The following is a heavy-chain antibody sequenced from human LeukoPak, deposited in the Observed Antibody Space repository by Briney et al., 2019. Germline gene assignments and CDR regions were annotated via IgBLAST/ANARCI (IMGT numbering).Heavy chain of an antibody. CDR1: GYSFTSYW. V-gene: IGHV5-51*01. Sequence: AGESLKISCKGSGYSFTSYWIGWVRQMPGKGLEWMGIIFPGDSDTRYSPSFQGQVTMSADVSIRTAYLQWSSLKASDTAMYYCARVRRIYDALDIWGQGTMVIGSS. J-gene: IGHJ3*02. CDR2: IFPGDSDT. D-gene: IGHD3-3*02. CDR3: ARVRRIYDALDI.